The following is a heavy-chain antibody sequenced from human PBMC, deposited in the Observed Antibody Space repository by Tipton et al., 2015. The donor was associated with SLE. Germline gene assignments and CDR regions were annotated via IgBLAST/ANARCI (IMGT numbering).Heavy chain of an antibody. V-gene: IGHV3-30-3*01. CDR3: ARGTYLGYCSSTSCYAPLYYGMDV. D-gene: IGHD2-2*01. CDR1: GFTFSSYA. Sequence: SLRLSCAASGFTFSSYAMHWVRQAPGKGLEWVAVISYDGSNKYYADSVKGRFTISRDNSKNTLYLQMNSLRAEDTAVYYCARGTYLGYCSSTSCYAPLYYGMDVWGQGTTVTVSS. J-gene: IGHJ6*02. CDR2: ISYDGSNK.